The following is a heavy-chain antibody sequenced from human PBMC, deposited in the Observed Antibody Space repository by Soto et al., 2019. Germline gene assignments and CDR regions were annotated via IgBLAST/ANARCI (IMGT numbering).Heavy chain of an antibody. D-gene: IGHD6-13*01. CDR2: IAYDGTND. CDR1: GFLFSNYA. Sequence: PWGSLRLSCVGSGFLFSNYAMHWFRQAPGKGLEWVAVIAYDGTNDHYAESVKGRFTISRDNSRNTLFLHMNSLRPGDSGIYYCAKDISSSELGCEYWGQGALVTVPQ. CDR3: AKDISSSELGCEY. J-gene: IGHJ4*02. V-gene: IGHV3-30*18.